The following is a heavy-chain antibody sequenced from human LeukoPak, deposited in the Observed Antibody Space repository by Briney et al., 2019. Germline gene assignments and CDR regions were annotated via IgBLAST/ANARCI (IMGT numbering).Heavy chain of an antibody. CDR1: GFSLSAYW. V-gene: IGHV3-7*03. CDR2: INRDGSQK. Sequence: PGGSLRLSCAASGFSLSAYWMTWVRQAPGKGLEWVANINRDGSQKNHVDSVKGRFTISRDNAKNSLYLQMNSLKTEDTAVYYCTTAPFVVVPAAIQSDYWGQGTLVTVSS. J-gene: IGHJ4*02. D-gene: IGHD2-2*02. CDR3: TTAPFVVVPAAIQSDY.